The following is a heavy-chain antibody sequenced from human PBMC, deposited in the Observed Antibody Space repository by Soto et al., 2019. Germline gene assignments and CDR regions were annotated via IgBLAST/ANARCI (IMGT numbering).Heavy chain of an antibody. CDR2: ISAYNGNT. CDR3: ARYSAVWFVELTPYYYYGMDV. V-gene: IGHV1-18*01. D-gene: IGHD3-10*01. Sequence: GASVKVSCKASGYTFTSYGISWVRQAPGQGLEWMGWISAYNGNTNYAQKLQGRVTMTTDTSTSTAYMELRSLRSDDTAVYYCARYSAVWFVELTPYYYYGMDVWGQGTTVTVSS. CDR1: GYTFTSYG. J-gene: IGHJ6*02.